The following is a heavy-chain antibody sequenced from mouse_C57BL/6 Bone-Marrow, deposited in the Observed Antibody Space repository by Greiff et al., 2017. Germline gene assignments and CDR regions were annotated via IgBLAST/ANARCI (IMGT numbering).Heavy chain of an antibody. CDR3: ARHEKGGDSSSWFAY. CDR1: GYTFTEYT. CDR2: FYPGSGSI. Sequence: QVQLQQSGAELVKPGASVKLSCKASGYTFTEYTIHWVKQRSGQGLEWIGWFYPGSGSIKYNEKFKDKATLTVDNSSSTGYMYLSRLTSEDSAVYCCARHEKGGDSSSWFAYWGQGTLVTVSA. V-gene: IGHV1-62-2*01. J-gene: IGHJ3*01. D-gene: IGHD3-2*02.